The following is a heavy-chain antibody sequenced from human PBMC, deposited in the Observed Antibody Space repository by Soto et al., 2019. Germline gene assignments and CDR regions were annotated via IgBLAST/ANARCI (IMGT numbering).Heavy chain of an antibody. Sequence: ASVKVSCKASGYTFTGYYMHWVRQAPGQGLEWMGWINPNSGGTNYAQKFQGWVTMTRDTSISTAYMELSRLRSDDTAVYYCARDQFLGCSSTSCYGLRGMDVWGQGTTVTVSS. J-gene: IGHJ6*02. CDR3: ARDQFLGCSSTSCYGLRGMDV. V-gene: IGHV1-2*04. CDR1: GYTFTGYY. CDR2: INPNSGGT. D-gene: IGHD2-2*01.